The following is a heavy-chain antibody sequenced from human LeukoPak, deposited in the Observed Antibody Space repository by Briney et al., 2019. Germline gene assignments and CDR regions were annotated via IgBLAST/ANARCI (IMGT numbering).Heavy chain of an antibody. CDR1: GFTFSSYA. J-gene: IGHJ4*02. Sequence: GGSLRLSCAASGFTFSSYAMNWVRQTPVKGLEWVSFITGDAGDTSYADSVKGRFTISRDNSKNTLYLQLNSLSAEDTGVYYCARTTGNGHWLIQFWGQGTLVTVSS. CDR2: ITGDAGDT. V-gene: IGHV3-23*01. D-gene: IGHD4-23*01. CDR3: ARTTGNGHWLIQF.